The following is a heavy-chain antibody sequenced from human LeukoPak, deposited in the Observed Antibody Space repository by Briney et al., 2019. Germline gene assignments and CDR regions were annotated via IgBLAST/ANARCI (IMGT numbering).Heavy chain of an antibody. Sequence: ASVNVSCKSSGYTFTNYGISWVRQAPGQGLEWMGWISAYSGNTQSVQKLQGRVTMTTDTTTSTAYMELRSLRSDDTAVYYCARGGYSSSWYSDYYYYMDVWGKGTTVTVSS. CDR2: ISAYSGNT. CDR1: GYTFTNYG. J-gene: IGHJ6*03. V-gene: IGHV1-18*01. CDR3: ARGGYSSSWYSDYYYYMDV. D-gene: IGHD6-13*01.